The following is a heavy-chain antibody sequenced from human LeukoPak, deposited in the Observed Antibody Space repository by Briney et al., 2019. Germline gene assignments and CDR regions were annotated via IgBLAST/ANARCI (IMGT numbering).Heavy chain of an antibody. J-gene: IGHJ4*02. CDR3: ARGAEQQRLRHFDY. V-gene: IGHV1-2*02. D-gene: IGHD6-13*01. Sequence: GSLKVSCKASGYIFTGYYMHWVRQAPGQGLERMGWIRANNGVTKSAQKFHGRFTMTMDRTISKANMELSSLRSDDTTIYYCARGAEQQRLRHFDYWGQGTLVTVSS. CDR1: GYIFTGYY. CDR2: IRANNGVT.